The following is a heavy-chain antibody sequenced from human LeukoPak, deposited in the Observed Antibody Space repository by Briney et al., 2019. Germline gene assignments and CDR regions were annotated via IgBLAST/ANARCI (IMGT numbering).Heavy chain of an antibody. CDR2: IGPAGDT. V-gene: IGHV3-13*04. CDR3: ARVSYYGSGYFFDY. Sequence: PGGSLRLSCAASGITFSNYDMHWVRQPTGKGLEWVSAIGPAGDTYYPGSVKGRFTISRENAKNSLYLQMNSLRAGDTAVYYCARVSYYGSGYFFDYWGQGTLVTVSS. J-gene: IGHJ4*02. CDR1: GITFSNYD. D-gene: IGHD3-10*01.